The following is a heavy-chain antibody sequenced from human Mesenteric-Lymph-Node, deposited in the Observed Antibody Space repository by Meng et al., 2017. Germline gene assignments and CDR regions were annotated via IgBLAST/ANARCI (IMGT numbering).Heavy chain of an antibody. Sequence: QGQLPTGGAGLLKPSETLALPCAVYGGSFSGYYWSWIRQPPGKGLEWIGSIGHSGTTYYTPSLRRRVTVSIDTSKNQFSLEVTSVTAADTAVYYCVRSSGWVRTGFDPWGQGTLVTVSS. D-gene: IGHD6-19*01. CDR3: VRSSGWVRTGFDP. CDR1: GGSFSGYY. CDR2: IGHSGTT. J-gene: IGHJ5*02. V-gene: IGHV4-34*01.